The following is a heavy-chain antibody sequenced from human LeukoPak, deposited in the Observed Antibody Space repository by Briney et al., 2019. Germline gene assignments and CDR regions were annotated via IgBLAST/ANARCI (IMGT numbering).Heavy chain of an antibody. V-gene: IGHV4-4*07. CDR2: IYTSVIT. J-gene: IGHJ3*02. Sequence: SETLSLTCTVSGGSISIYYWSWIRPPAGKGLEWIGRIYTSVITNSYLSLKSRVNMSVDTSKNQFSLKLSSVTAADTAVYYCARTDQAFDIWGQGTMVTVSS. CDR3: ARTDQAFDI. CDR1: GGSISIYY.